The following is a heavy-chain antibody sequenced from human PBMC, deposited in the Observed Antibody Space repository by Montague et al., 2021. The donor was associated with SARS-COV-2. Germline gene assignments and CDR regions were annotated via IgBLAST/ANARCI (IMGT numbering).Heavy chain of an antibody. J-gene: IGHJ6*02. CDR3: ARVGRQQLVRLSGMDV. CDR2: VYYSGST. V-gene: IGHV4-39*07. D-gene: IGHD6-13*01. CDR1: GGSISSSSYY. Sequence: SETRSLTCTVSGGSISSSSYYWGWIRQPPGKGLEWIGSVYYSGSTXYNPSLKSRVTISVDTSKNQFSLKLSSVTAADTAVYYCARVGRQQLVRLSGMDVWGQGTTVTVSS.